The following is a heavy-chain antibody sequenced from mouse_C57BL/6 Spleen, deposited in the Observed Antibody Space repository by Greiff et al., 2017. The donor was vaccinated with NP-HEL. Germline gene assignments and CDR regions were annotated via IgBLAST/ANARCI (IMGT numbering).Heavy chain of an antibody. CDR3: AKDGTTVVAPFDY. D-gene: IGHD1-1*01. CDR2: ISSGSSTI. V-gene: IGHV5-17*01. CDR1: GFTFSDYG. Sequence: DVQLVESGGGLVKPGGSLKLSCAASGFTFSDYGMHWVRQAPEKGLEWVAYISSGSSTIYYADTVKGRFTISRDNAKNTLFLQMTSLRSEDTAMYYCAKDGTTVVAPFDYWGQGTTLTVSS. J-gene: IGHJ2*01.